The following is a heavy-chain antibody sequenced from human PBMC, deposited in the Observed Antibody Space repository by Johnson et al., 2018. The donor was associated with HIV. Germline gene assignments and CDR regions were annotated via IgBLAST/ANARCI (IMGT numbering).Heavy chain of an antibody. V-gene: IGHV3-7*01. J-gene: IGHJ3*02. CDR3: ARARWYLGGGSCCAFDI. CDR2: IKQDGSEK. CDR1: GFIFSSYW. Sequence: VQLVESGGGLVQPGGSLRLSCAASGFIFSSYWMSWVRQAPGKGLEWVANIKQDGSEKYYVDSVKGRFTISRDNAKNSLYLQMNSLRAEDTAVYYCARARWYLGGGSCCAFDIWGQGTMVTVSS. D-gene: IGHD2-15*01.